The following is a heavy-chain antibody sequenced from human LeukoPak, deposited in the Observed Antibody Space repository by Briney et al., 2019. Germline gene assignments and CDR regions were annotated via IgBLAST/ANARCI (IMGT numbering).Heavy chain of an antibody. Sequence: PSETLSLTCTVSSGSIRSDYWSWIRQPAGKGLEWIGRIYVSGSTNYNPSLKSRVTMSIDTSKKQSSLKLTSVTAADTAVYYCARGTGGNFDYWGQGTLVTVSS. V-gene: IGHV4-4*07. CDR1: SGSIRSDY. CDR3: ARGTGGNFDY. J-gene: IGHJ4*02. D-gene: IGHD1-14*01. CDR2: IYVSGST.